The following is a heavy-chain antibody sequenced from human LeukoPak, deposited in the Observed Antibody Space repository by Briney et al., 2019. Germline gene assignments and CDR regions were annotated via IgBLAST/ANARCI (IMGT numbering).Heavy chain of an antibody. D-gene: IGHD3-22*01. J-gene: IGHJ4*02. CDR2: ISSSGSTI. CDR3: ARDYVDYCDSSGSIY. V-gene: IGHV3-11*04. Sequence: PGGSLRLSCAASGFTFSDYYMSWIRQAPGKGLEWVSHISSSGSTIYYADSVKGRFTISGDNAKNSLYLQMNSLRAEDTAVYYCARDYVDYCDSSGSIYWGQGTLVTVSS. CDR1: GFTFSDYY.